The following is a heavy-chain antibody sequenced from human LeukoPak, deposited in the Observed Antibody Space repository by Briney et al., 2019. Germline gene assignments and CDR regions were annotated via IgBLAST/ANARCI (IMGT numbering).Heavy chain of an antibody. V-gene: IGHV4-31*03. CDR2: IYYSGST. J-gene: IGHJ4*02. CDR3: ARDGVDGYVWGSYRPINYFDY. D-gene: IGHD3-16*02. Sequence: SQTLSLTCTVSGGSISSGGYYWSWIRQHPGKGLEWIGYIYYSGSTYYNPSLKSRVTISVDTSKNQFSLKLSSVTAADTAVYYCARDGVDGYVWGSYRPINYFDYWGQGTLVTVSS. CDR1: GGSISSGGYY.